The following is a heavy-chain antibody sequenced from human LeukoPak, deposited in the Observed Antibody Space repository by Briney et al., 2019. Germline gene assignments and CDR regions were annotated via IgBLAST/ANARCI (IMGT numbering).Heavy chain of an antibody. V-gene: IGHV3-21*01. J-gene: IGHJ3*02. CDR2: IHITSDWI. D-gene: IGHD6-13*01. CDR3: ARERYSSSWYERDDAFDI. Sequence: PGGSLRLSCVASGFTFSAYNMNWVRQAPGKGLEWVSSIHITSDWIYYADSVKGRFTISRDNAKNSLYLQMNSLRAEDTAVYYCARERYSSSWYERDDAFDIWGQGTMVTASS. CDR1: GFTFSAYN.